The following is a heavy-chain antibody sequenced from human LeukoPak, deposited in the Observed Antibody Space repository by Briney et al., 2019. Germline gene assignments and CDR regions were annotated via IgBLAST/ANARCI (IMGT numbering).Heavy chain of an antibody. V-gene: IGHV4-38-2*02. CDR3: IAPVDY. Sequence: SETLSLTCTVSGYSISSGYYWGWIRQPPGKGLEWIGSIYHSGATYYNPSLKSRVTISVDTSKNQFSLDTAVYYCARDLGMAGIAPVDYWGQGTLVTVSS. J-gene: IGHJ4*02. CDR2: IYHSGAT. CDR1: GYSISSGYY. D-gene: IGHD6-19*01.